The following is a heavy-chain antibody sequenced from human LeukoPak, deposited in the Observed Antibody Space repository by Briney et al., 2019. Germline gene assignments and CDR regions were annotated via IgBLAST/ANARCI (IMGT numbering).Heavy chain of an antibody. CDR2: INPNSGGT. Sequence: ASVKVSCKASGGTFSSYAISWVRQAPGQGLEWMGWINPNSGGTNCAQKFQGWVTMTRDTSISTAYMELSRLRSDDTAVYYCARGGIEWGATQYYFDYWGQGTLVTVSS. CDR1: GGTFSSYA. J-gene: IGHJ4*02. D-gene: IGHD1-26*01. CDR3: ARGGIEWGATQYYFDY. V-gene: IGHV1-2*04.